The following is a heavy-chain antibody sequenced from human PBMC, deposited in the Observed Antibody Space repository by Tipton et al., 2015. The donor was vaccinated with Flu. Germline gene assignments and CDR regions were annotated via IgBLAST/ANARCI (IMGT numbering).Heavy chain of an antibody. CDR1: GDSISSDYY. D-gene: IGHD4-11*01. J-gene: IGHJ5*02. CDR3: VRRGYSNYVSDPKSWFDP. CDR2: VSRSGNT. Sequence: LRLSCAVSGDSISSDYYWGWIRQFPGKGLEWIGSVSRSGNTNYNPSLKSRVTISIDTSKNQFSLKMKSVTAADKAVYYCVRRGYSNYVSDPKSWFDPWGQGTLVIVSS. V-gene: IGHV4-38-2*01.